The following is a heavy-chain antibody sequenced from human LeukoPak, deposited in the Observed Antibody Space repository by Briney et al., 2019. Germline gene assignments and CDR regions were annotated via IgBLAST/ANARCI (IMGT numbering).Heavy chain of an antibody. CDR1: GYTFTSYD. CDR2: MNPNSGNT. V-gene: IGHV1-8*01. CDR3: ARAIRPVSGGTYGRVPYYFDY. D-gene: IGHD3-10*01. J-gene: IGHJ4*02. Sequence: ASVKVSCKAFGYTFTSYDINWVRQATGLGLEWMGWMNPNSGNTGYAQKFQGRVTMTRNTSISTAYMELSSLRSEDTAVYYCARAIRPVSGGTYGRVPYYFDYWGQGTLVTVSS.